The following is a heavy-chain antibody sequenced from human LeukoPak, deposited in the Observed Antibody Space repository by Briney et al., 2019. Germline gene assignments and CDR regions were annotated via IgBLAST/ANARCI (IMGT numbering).Heavy chain of an antibody. CDR2: ISGRACST. CDR3: AKVGLNIAAAGMGDYFDY. J-gene: IGHJ4*02. Sequence: PGGSLSLSCAASGLTFSSYAMSWVRQAPGKGLEWVSAISGRACSTYYADSVKGRFTISRDNYKNTLYLQMNSLRAEDTAVYYCAKVGLNIAAAGMGDYFDYGGQGTLVTVSS. CDR1: GLTFSSYA. D-gene: IGHD6-13*01. V-gene: IGHV3-23*01.